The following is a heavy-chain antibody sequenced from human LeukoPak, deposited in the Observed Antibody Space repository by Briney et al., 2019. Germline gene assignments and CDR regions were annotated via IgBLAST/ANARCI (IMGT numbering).Heavy chain of an antibody. D-gene: IGHD3-22*01. V-gene: IGHV4-39*01. CDR2: IYYSGST. Sequence: PSETLSLTCTVSGGSISSSSYYWGWIRQPPGKGLEWIGSIYYSGSTYYNPSLKSRVTISVDTSKNQFSLKLSSVTAADTAVYYCASSPWGYYYDSSGYQRWYWFDPWGQGTLVTVSS. CDR1: GGSISSSSYY. J-gene: IGHJ5*02. CDR3: ASSPWGYYYDSSGYQRWYWFDP.